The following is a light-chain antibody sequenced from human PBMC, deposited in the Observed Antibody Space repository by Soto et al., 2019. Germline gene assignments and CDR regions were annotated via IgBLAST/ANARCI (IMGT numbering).Light chain of an antibody. CDR3: QQYGSSPIT. CDR1: QSVSSSY. Sequence: EIVLTQSPGTLSLSPGERATLSCSASQSVSSSYLAWYQQKPGQAPRLLIYGVSTRATGVPDRFSGSGSGTDFTLTISRLEPEDFAVYYCQQYGSSPITFGQGTRLEIK. CDR2: GVS. V-gene: IGKV3-20*01. J-gene: IGKJ5*01.